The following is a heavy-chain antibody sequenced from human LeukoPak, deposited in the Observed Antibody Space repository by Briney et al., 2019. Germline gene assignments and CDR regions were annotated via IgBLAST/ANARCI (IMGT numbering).Heavy chain of an antibody. D-gene: IGHD3-3*01. CDR1: GVSISSGGYY. V-gene: IGHV4-31*03. J-gene: IGHJ2*01. CDR3: ARAILTPSGYVWYFDL. CDR2: NT. Sequence: SETLSLTCTVSGVSISSGGYYWSWIRQYPGEGLEWMGYNTWYNPSLKSRMTISVDTSKNQFSLKLSSVTAADTAVYYCARAILTPSGYVWYFDLWGRGTLVSVSS.